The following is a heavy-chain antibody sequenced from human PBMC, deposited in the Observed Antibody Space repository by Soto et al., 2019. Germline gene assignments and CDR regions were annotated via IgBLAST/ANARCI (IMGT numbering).Heavy chain of an antibody. D-gene: IGHD3-22*01. J-gene: IGHJ6*02. CDR2: IDHSGST. V-gene: IGHV4-34*01. Sequence: TSETLSLTCAVYGGSFSGYYWSWIRQPPGKGLEWIGEIDHSGSTNYNPSLEGRVTISVDTSKNQFSLKVSSVTAADTAVYHCARTDRAIFYGMDVWGQGTTVTVSS. CDR1: GGSFSGYY. CDR3: ARTDRAIFYGMDV.